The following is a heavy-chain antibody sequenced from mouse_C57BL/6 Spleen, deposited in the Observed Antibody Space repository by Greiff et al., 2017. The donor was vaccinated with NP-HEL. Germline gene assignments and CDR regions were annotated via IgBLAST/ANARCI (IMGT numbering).Heavy chain of an antibody. Sequence: VQVVESGAELVRPGTSVKVSCKASGYAFTNYLIEWVKQRPGQGLEWIGVINPGSGGTNYNEKFKGTATLTADKSSSTAYMQLSSLTSEDSAVYFCARRGDWPFAYWGQGTLVTVSA. CDR3: ARRGDWPFAY. CDR2: INPGSGGT. D-gene: IGHD3-3*01. CDR1: GYAFTNYL. V-gene: IGHV1-54*01. J-gene: IGHJ3*01.